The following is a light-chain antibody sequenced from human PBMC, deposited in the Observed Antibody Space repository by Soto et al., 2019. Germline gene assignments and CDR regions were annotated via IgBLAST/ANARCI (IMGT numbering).Light chain of an antibody. CDR3: QKYYSYPDT. CDR1: QCISSY. CDR2: AAS. J-gene: IGKJ5*01. V-gene: IGKV1-8*01. Sequence: IQMTQSPSTLSASVGYRVTITCRSSQCISSYLAWYQQKPGKAPKLLIYAASTLQSGVPSRFSGSGSGTDLTLTISCLQAEDFATYYFQKYYSYPDTFGQGTRLEI.